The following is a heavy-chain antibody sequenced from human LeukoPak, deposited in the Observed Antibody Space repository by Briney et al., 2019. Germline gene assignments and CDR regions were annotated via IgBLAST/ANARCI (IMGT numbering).Heavy chain of an antibody. J-gene: IGHJ4*02. CDR1: GYTFTGYY. V-gene: IGHV1-2*02. D-gene: IGHD3-10*01. CDR2: INPNSGGT. Sequence: ASVKVSCKASGYTFTGYYMHWVRQAPGQGLEWMGWINPNSGGTNYAQKFQGRVTMTRDTSISTAYMELSRLRSDDTAVYYCARDTMVRGVRNLDYWGQGTLVTVSS. CDR3: ARDTMVRGVRNLDY.